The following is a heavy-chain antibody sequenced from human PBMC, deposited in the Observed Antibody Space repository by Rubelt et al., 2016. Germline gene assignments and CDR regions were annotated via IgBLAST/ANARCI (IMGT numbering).Heavy chain of an antibody. D-gene: IGHD6-19*01. CDR2: VYSTGSP. CDR1: GGSVTYYY. V-gene: IGHV4-59*08. CDR3: AGHQWLLHPFDY. Sequence: QVQLQESGPGLVKPSETLSLTCTVSGGSVTYYYWSWVRQPPGKGLEWIGNVYSTGSPQYNPSFTGRVTISEDTSKNQDSLRRTSLTSADTAVYWCAGHQWLLHPFDYWGQGTLVTVSS. J-gene: IGHJ4*02.